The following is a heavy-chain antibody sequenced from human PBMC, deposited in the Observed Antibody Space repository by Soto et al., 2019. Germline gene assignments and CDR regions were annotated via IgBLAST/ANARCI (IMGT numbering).Heavy chain of an antibody. CDR2: ISGGGDAT. V-gene: IGHV3-23*01. CDR1: GFTFINYA. CDR3: ASKIPGSTSRPDWWYFDL. D-gene: IGHD2-2*01. Sequence: EVQLLESGGGLVQPGGSLRLSCAGSGFTFINYAMNWVRQAPGKGLEWVSTISGGGDATFFADSVRGRFTTSRDNSKNTVTLQMNNLGVDDTAVYFCASKIPGSTSRPDWWYFDLWGRGTQVAVSS. J-gene: IGHJ2*01.